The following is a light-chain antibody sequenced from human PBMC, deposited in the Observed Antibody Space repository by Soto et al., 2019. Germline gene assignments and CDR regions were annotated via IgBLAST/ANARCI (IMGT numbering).Light chain of an antibody. J-gene: IGKJ4*01. CDR2: DAS. Sequence: VLTQSPDSLSLSPGERATLSCRASQYISTKLAWYQQKPGQPPRLLFFDASNRATGVPDRFSAGGSGTDFTLIISSLEPEDFAVYYCQQRVNWPPTFGGGTKVEI. V-gene: IGKV3-11*01. CDR3: QQRVNWPPT. CDR1: QYISTK.